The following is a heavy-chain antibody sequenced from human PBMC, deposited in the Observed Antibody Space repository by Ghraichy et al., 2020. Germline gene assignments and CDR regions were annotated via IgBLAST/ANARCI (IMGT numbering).Heavy chain of an antibody. D-gene: IGHD1-1*01. CDR1: GFSFSNHA. Sequence: LTCAASGFSFSNHAMTWVRQAPGKGLEWVSIIRGGGVTFYADSVEGRFTISRDNSKNTLYLQMNSLRAEDTAVYYCAKTMASFGNDGLNVWGQGTTVTVSS. V-gene: IGHV3-23*01. CDR3: AKTMASFGNDGLNV. CDR2: IRGGGVT. J-gene: IGHJ6*02.